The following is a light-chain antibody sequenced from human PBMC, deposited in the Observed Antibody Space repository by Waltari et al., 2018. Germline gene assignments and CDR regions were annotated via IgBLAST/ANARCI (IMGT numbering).Light chain of an antibody. V-gene: IGLV2-23*02. J-gene: IGLJ2*01. CDR3: CSYAGSSTYVV. CDR1: SRDVGSYNL. CDR2: DVS. Sequence: QSALTQPASVSGSPGQSITISCTGTSRDVGSYNLFSWYQQHPGKTPKLMIYDVSKRPSGVSNRFSGSKSGNTASLTISGLQTEDEADYYCCSYAGSSTYVVFGGGTKLTVL.